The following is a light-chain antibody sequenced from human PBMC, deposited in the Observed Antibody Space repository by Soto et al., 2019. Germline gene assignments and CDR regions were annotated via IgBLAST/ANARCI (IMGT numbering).Light chain of an antibody. Sequence: SVLTQPAPVSGSPGQSITISCTGTSSDIGGYNYVSWYQQHPGKAPKLMVYEVSNRPSGVSNRFSGSKSGSTASLTISGLQAEDEADYYCSSYTSSTAYVFGTGTKVTV. CDR1: SSDIGGYNY. J-gene: IGLJ1*01. CDR2: EVS. V-gene: IGLV2-14*01. CDR3: SSYTSSTAYV.